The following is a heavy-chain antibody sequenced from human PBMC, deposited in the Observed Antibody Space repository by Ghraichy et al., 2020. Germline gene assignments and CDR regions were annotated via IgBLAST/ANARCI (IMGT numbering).Heavy chain of an antibody. CDR2: INYSGST. CDR1: GGSISSYY. V-gene: IGHV4-59*01. D-gene: IGHD3-3*01. Sequence: SETLSLTCTVSGGSISSYYWSWIRQPPGKGLEWIGYINYSGSTNYNPSLKSRVTISVDTSKNQFSLKLSSVTAADTAVYYCARGTIFGVVDFDYWGQGTMLTVSS. J-gene: IGHJ4*02. CDR3: ARGTIFGVVDFDY.